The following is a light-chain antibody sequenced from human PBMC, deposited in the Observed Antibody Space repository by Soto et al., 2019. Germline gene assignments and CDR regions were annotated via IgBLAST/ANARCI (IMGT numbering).Light chain of an antibody. V-gene: IGKV3-15*01. CDR1: QSVGRN. CDR2: GAS. J-gene: IGKJ1*01. CDR3: QQYNNWPRT. Sequence: EIVMTQSPATLSVSPGERATLSCSASQSVGRNLAWFQQKPGQAPRLLIYGASARATGIPDRFSGNGSGTEYTLTISNLQSEEFAVYYGQQYNNWPRTFGQGTKVESK.